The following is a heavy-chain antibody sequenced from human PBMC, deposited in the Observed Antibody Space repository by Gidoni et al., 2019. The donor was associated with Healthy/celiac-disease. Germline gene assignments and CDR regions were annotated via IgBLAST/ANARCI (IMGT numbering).Heavy chain of an antibody. CDR2: INPSGGST. J-gene: IGHJ6*02. Sequence: QVQLVQSGAEVKKPGASVKVSCKASGYTFTSYYMHWVRQAPGQGLEWMGIINPSGGSTSYAQKFQGRVTMTRDTSTSTVYMELSSLRSEDTAVYYCARVGVAVALLGGYGMDVWGQGTTVTVSS. CDR1: GYTFTSYY. V-gene: IGHV1-46*01. D-gene: IGHD6-19*01. CDR3: ARVGVAVALLGGYGMDV.